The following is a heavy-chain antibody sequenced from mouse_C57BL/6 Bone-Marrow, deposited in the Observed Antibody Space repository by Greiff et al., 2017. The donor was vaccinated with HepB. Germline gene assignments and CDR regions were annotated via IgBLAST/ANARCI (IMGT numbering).Heavy chain of an antibody. CDR3: AREMGYSLYWYFDV. Sequence: EVKLVESEGGLVQPGSSMKLSCTASGFTFSDYYMAWVRQVPEKGLEWVANINYDGSSTYYLDSLKSRFIISRDNAKNILYLQMSSLKSEDTATYYCAREMGYSLYWYFDVWGTGTTVTVSS. V-gene: IGHV5-16*01. D-gene: IGHD1-1*01. J-gene: IGHJ1*03. CDR1: GFTFSDYY. CDR2: INYDGSST.